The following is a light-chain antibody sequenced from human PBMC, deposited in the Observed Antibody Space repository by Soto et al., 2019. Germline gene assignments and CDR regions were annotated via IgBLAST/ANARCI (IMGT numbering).Light chain of an antibody. CDR1: QSIGSY. Sequence: DIQMTQSPSSLSASVGDRVTITCRATQSIGSYLNWYQQKVGKAPKLLIYAASTLQRGVPPRFSGGGPGRGYGTDFTLTICSLQPYDFATYYCQQGARTPYTFGQGTKLEI. V-gene: IGKV1-39*01. CDR2: AAS. CDR3: QQGARTPYT. J-gene: IGKJ2*01.